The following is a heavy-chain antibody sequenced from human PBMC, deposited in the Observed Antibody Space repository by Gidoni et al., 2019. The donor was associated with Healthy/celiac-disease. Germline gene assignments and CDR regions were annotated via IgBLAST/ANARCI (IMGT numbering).Heavy chain of an antibody. Sequence: QVHLVQSGAEVKKPGSSVKVPCPHSGGNFSSYAISWVRRAPGQGLEWMGSIIPVFGTANYAQKFQGRVTITADESTSTAYMELSSLRSEDTAVYYCARDREVVTPGNWFDPWGQGTLVTVSS. D-gene: IGHD2-21*02. V-gene: IGHV1-69*18. J-gene: IGHJ5*02. CDR1: GGNFSSYA. CDR3: ARDREVVTPGNWFDP. CDR2: IIPVFGTA.